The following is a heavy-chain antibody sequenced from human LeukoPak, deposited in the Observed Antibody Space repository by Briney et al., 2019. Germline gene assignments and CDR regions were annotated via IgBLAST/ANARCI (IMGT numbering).Heavy chain of an antibody. J-gene: IGHJ4*02. D-gene: IGHD4-17*01. CDR1: GFTFDDYA. CDR2: ISGDGGST. Sequence: PGGSLRLSCAASGFTFDDYAMHWVRQAPGKGLEWVSLISGDGGSTYYADSVKGRFTISRDNSKNSLYLQMNSLRTEDTALYYRAKEDDYGDYYFDYWGQGTLVTVSS. V-gene: IGHV3-43*02. CDR3: AKEDDYGDYYFDY.